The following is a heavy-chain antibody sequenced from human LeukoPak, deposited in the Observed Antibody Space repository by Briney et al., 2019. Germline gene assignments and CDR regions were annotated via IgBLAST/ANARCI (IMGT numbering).Heavy chain of an antibody. Sequence: SETLSLTCTVSGDFITAYYWSWIRQPPGKGLEWIGYVYYSGSTEYNPSLRSRVTMSLEMSKHQFSLNLTTVTAADTAVYYCASNTATVFDYWGQGALVTVSS. J-gene: IGHJ4*02. CDR3: ASNTATVFDY. CDR2: VYYSGST. V-gene: IGHV4-59*01. CDR1: GDFITAYY. D-gene: IGHD2-21*02.